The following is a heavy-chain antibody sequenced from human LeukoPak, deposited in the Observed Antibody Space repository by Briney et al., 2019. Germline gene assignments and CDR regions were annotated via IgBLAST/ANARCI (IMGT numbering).Heavy chain of an antibody. CDR3: ARSWYGMDV. J-gene: IGHJ6*02. CDR1: GYTFTASY. V-gene: IGHV1-2*06. D-gene: IGHD1-14*01. Sequence: ASVKVSCKASGYTFTASYMQWARQAPGQGLEWMGRINPSNGDTEYEQKFQGRVTMTRDTSISTVYMELSRLTSDDTAVYYCARSWYGMDVWGQGTPVTVSS. CDR2: INPSNGDT.